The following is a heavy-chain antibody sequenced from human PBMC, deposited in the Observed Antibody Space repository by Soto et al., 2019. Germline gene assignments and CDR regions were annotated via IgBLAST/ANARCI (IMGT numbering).Heavy chain of an antibody. CDR3: ARSSSSHYYFYGMDV. CDR1: GYSFTTYW. D-gene: IGHD6-19*01. J-gene: IGHJ6*02. Sequence: GESLKISCKGSGYSFTTYWIGWVRQMPGKGLEWMGIIYPGDSDTRYSPSFQGQVTISADKSISTAYLQWSSLKASDTAMYYCARSSSSHYYFYGMDVWGQGTTVTSP. V-gene: IGHV5-51*01. CDR2: IYPGDSDT.